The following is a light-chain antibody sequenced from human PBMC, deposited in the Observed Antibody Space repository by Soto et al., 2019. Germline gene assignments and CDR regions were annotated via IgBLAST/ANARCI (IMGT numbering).Light chain of an antibody. V-gene: IGLV1-40*01. CDR3: QSFDSSLSGSI. Sequence: QSVLTQPPSVSGAPGQRVTISCTGSSSNIGAGYDVHWYQQLPGTAPEFLIYGNNNRPSGVPDRFSGSKSGTSASLAITGLQADDEADYYCQSFDSSLSGSIFGGGTKLTVL. CDR1: SSNIGAGYD. CDR2: GNN. J-gene: IGLJ2*01.